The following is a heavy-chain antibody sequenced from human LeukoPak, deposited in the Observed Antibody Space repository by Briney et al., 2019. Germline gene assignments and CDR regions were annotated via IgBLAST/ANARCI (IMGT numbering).Heavy chain of an antibody. D-gene: IGHD3-10*01. V-gene: IGHV4-34*01. CDR3: AGIWLGNSAFDI. CDR1: GGSFSGYY. J-gene: IGHJ3*02. CDR2: INHDGST. Sequence: SETLSLTCAVYGGSFSGYYWSWVRQPPEKGLERIGEINHDGSTTYNPSLKSRVSISVETSRSQFSLKLSSVTAADTAMYYCAGIWLGNSAFDIWGRGTMVTISS.